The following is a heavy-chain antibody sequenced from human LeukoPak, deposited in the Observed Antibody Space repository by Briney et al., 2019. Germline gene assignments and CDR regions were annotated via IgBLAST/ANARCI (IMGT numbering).Heavy chain of an antibody. CDR2: IYSGGST. J-gene: IGHJ1*01. CDR1: GFTVSSNY. D-gene: IGHD2-2*01. CDR3: ARDWGYCSSTSCSEYFQQ. V-gene: IGHV3-66*02. Sequence: PGGSLRLSCAASGFTVSSNYMSWVRQAPGKGLEWVSVIYSGGSTYYADSVKGRFTISRDNSKNTLYLQINSLRAEDTAVHYCARDWGYCSSTSCSEYFQQWGQGTLVTVSS.